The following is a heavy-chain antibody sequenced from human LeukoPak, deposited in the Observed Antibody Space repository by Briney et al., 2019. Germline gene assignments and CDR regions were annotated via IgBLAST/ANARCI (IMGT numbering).Heavy chain of an antibody. D-gene: IGHD3-9*01. CDR2: INPSGGST. CDR1: GYTFTSYY. J-gene: IGHJ6*02. V-gene: IGHV1-46*01. CDR3: ARVLSGYDILTGYYYYYGMDV. Sequence: ASVKVSCKASGYTFTSYYMHWVRQAPGQGLEWMGIINPSGGSTSYAQKFQGRVTMTRDTSTSTVYMELSSLRSEDTAVYYCARVLSGYDILTGYYYYYGMDVWGQGTTVTVSS.